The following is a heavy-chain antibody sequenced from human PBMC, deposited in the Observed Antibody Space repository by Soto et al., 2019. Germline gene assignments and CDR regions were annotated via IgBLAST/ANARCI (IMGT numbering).Heavy chain of an antibody. D-gene: IGHD3-16*02. J-gene: IGHJ4*02. V-gene: IGHV3-30*18. CDR1: GFIFSSYG. CDR3: TKDKGAFGGVLVFAFDS. CDR2: ISHDGSRE. Sequence: GGSLRLSCAASGFIFSSYGMHWVRQAPGKGLEWVAVISHDGSRENYVDSVKGRFTISRDNSKDTVYLQMTSLSAEDTAIYYCTKDKGAFGGVLVFAFDSWGQGTLVTVSS.